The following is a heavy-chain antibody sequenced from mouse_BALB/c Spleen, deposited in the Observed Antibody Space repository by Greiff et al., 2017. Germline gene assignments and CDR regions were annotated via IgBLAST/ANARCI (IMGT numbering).Heavy chain of an antibody. V-gene: IGHV1S81*02. CDR3: TRWWFAY. CDR1: GYTFTSYY. Sequence: QVQLKESGAELVKPGASVKLSCKASGYTFTSYYMYWVKQRPGQGLEWIGEINPSNGGTIFNEKFKSKATLTVDKSSSTAYMQLSSLTSEDSAVYYCTRWWFAYWGQGTLVTVSA. CDR2: INPSNGGT. J-gene: IGHJ3*01.